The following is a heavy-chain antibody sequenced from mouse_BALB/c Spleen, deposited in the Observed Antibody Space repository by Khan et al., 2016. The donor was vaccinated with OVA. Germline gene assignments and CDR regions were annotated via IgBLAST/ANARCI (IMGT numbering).Heavy chain of an antibody. CDR1: GFTFSSFG. J-gene: IGHJ3*01. CDR3: ARGNLAWFAY. V-gene: IGHV5-17*02. Sequence: EVNVVESGGGLVQPGGSRKLSCAASGFTFSSFGMHWVRQAPEKGLEWVAYISSDSYTIYYADTVKGRFTISRDNPRKTLFLQMHSLGSEATAMYYWARGNLAWFAYWGQGTLVTVSA. CDR2: ISSDSYTI.